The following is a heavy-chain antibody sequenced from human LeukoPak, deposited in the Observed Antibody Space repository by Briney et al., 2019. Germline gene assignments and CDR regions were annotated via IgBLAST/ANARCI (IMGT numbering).Heavy chain of an antibody. CDR1: GGIFSNSG. Sequence: GASVTVSCKASGGIFSNSGFNWVRQAPGQGLEWMGWINPNSGGTNYAQKFQDRVTMTRDTSISTAYMELSRLRSDDTAVYYCARDRKMGTTNSFDYWGQGTLVTVSS. D-gene: IGHD1-26*01. CDR3: ARDRKMGTTNSFDY. CDR2: INPNSGGT. V-gene: IGHV1-2*02. J-gene: IGHJ4*02.